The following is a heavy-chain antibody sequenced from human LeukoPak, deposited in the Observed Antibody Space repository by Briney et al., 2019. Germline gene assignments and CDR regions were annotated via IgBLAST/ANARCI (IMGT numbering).Heavy chain of an antibody. CDR2: IYYSGST. CDR3: ARVNVDIVATFTGGYYYFDY. J-gene: IGHJ4*02. D-gene: IGHD5-12*01. V-gene: IGHV4-59*01. Sequence: SETLSLTCTVSGVSISSYYWSCLRQPPGKGLEWIGYIYYSGSTNYNPSLKSRVTLSVDTSKNQFSLKLSSVTAADTAVYYCARVNVDIVATFTGGYYYFDYWGQGTRVTVSS. CDR1: GVSISSYY.